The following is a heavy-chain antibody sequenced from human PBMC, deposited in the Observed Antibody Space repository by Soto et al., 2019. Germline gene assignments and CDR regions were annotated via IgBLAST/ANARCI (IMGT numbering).Heavy chain of an antibody. CDR3: AKGAYDYDFRFDY. D-gene: IGHD4-17*01. CDR2: IWFDGSRK. Sequence: SLRLSCAASGFTFTTHGMHWVRQAPGKGLEWVSTIWFDGSRKIYADSVKGRFTISRDNSKNTLYLQMNSLRAEDTAVYYCAKGAYDYDFRFDYWGQGTLVTVSS. V-gene: IGHV3-33*06. J-gene: IGHJ4*02. CDR1: GFTFTTHG.